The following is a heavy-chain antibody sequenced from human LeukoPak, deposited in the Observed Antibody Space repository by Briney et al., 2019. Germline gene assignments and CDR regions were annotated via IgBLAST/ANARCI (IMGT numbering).Heavy chain of an antibody. Sequence: GGSLRLSCAASGFTVSSNYMSWVRQAPGKGLEWVSVIYSGGSTYYADSVKGRFTISRDNAKNTLYLQMNSLRPEDTAVYYCAKDSGVATFEHWGQGTLVTVSS. CDR2: IYSGGST. V-gene: IGHV3-53*05. CDR1: GFTVSSNY. J-gene: IGHJ4*02. D-gene: IGHD7-27*01. CDR3: AKDSGVATFEH.